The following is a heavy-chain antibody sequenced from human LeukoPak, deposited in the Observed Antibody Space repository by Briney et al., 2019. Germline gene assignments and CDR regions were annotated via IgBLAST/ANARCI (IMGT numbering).Heavy chain of an antibody. D-gene: IGHD3-22*01. Sequence: SETLSLTCTVSGGSISSGGYYWSWIRQPPGKGLEWIGYIYHSGSTYYNPSLKSRVTISVDRSKNQFSLKLSSVTAADTAVYYCANPTGYYDSSGLGYFDLWGRGTLVTVSS. V-gene: IGHV4-30-2*01. CDR1: GGSISSGGYY. CDR2: IYHSGST. J-gene: IGHJ2*01. CDR3: ANPTGYYDSSGLGYFDL.